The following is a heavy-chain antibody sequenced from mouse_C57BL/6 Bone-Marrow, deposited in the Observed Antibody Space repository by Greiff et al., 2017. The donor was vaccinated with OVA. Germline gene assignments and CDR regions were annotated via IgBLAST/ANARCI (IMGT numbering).Heavy chain of an antibody. CDR2: ISSGSSTI. CDR3: ARRAYYGYPYWYFDV. V-gene: IGHV5-17*01. D-gene: IGHD2-9*01. J-gene: IGHJ1*03. CDR1: GFTFSDYG. Sequence: EVKLVESGGGLVKPGGSLKLSCAASGFTFSDYGMHWVRQAPEKGLEWVAYISSGSSTIYYADTVKGRFTISRDNAKNTLFLQMTSLRSEDTAMYYCARRAYYGYPYWYFDVWGTGTTVTVSS.